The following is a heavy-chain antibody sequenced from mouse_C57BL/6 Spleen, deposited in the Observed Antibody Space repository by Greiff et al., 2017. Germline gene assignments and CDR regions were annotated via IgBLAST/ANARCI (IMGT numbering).Heavy chain of an antibody. V-gene: IGHV1-9*01. D-gene: IGHD2-4*01. CDR2: ILPGSGST. CDR3: ARGGNYDYDETDYAMDY. J-gene: IGHJ4*01. Sequence: VQLQQSGAELMKPGASVTLSCTATGYTFTGYWIEWVQQRPGHGLEWIGEILPGSGSTNYNEKFKGKATFTADTSSNTAYMQLSNLTTEDSAIYYCARGGNYDYDETDYAMDYWGQGTSVTVSS. CDR1: GYTFTGYW.